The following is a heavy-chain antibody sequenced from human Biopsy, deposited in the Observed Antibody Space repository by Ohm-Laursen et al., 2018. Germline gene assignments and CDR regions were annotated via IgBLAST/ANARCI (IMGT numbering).Heavy chain of an antibody. Sequence: GASVKVSCKASGYSFTSYYMHWVRQAPGQGLEWMGMINPSGSTTSYPQIFQGRVTMTRDTPKITVYMELSSLRSADTAVYFCARNTGWYGDLYYFDYWGQGTLVTVSS. V-gene: IGHV1-46*01. J-gene: IGHJ4*02. D-gene: IGHD6-19*01. CDR1: GYSFTSYY. CDR2: INPSGSTT. CDR3: ARNTGWYGDLYYFDY.